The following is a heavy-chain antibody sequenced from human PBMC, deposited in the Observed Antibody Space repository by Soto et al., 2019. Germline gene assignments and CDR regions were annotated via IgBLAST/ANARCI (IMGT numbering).Heavy chain of an antibody. V-gene: IGHV4-39*01. CDR1: GGSISSSSYY. CDR3: ARTLYYYDSSGSYFDY. CDR2: IYYSGST. J-gene: IGHJ4*02. D-gene: IGHD3-22*01. Sequence: SETLSLTCTVSGGSISSSSYYWGWIRQPPGKGLEWIGSIYYSGSTYYNPSLKSRVTISVDTSKNQFSLKLSSVTAADTAVYYCARTLYYYDSSGSYFDYWGQGTLVTVSS.